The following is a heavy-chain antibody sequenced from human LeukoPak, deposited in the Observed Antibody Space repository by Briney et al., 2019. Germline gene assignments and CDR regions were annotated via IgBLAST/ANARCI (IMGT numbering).Heavy chain of an antibody. CDR2: NATT. Sequence: NATTTYAQKLQRRVTMTTDTSTSTAYMELGSLRSDDTAVYYCARDQTIAVAGFWYFPFDYWGQGTLVTVSS. CDR3: ARDQTIAVAGFWYFPFDY. J-gene: IGHJ4*02. V-gene: IGHV1-18*01. D-gene: IGHD6-19*01.